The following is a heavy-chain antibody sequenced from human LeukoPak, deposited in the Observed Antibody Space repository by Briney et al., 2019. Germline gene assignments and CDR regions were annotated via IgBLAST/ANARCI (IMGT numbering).Heavy chain of an antibody. CDR1: GYSFADCY. CDR3: ARQEAHFGGAIGNWFDP. V-gene: IGHV5-51*01. D-gene: IGHD3-16*01. CDR2: IYVGDSGT. Sequence: KVSCKASGYSFADCYMHWVRQMPGKGMEWMGVIYVGDSGTRYSPSFQGQVTISADKSISTAYLQWSSLKASDTAMYYCARQEAHFGGAIGNWFDPWGQGTLVTVSS. J-gene: IGHJ5*02.